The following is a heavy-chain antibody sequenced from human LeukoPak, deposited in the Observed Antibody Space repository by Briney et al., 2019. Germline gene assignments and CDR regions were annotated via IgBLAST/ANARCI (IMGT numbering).Heavy chain of an antibody. J-gene: IGHJ4*02. CDR1: GFTFSSYA. D-gene: IGHD6-13*01. CDR3: AKDPVYSTSQRYFDY. CDR2: ISGSGGST. V-gene: IGHV3-23*01. Sequence: PGGSLRLSCAASGFTFSSYAMSWVRQAPGKGLEWVSTISGSGGSTYYADSVKGRFTISRDNSKNTLYLQMNNLRDEDTALYYCAKDPVYSTSQRYFDYWGQGTLVTVSS.